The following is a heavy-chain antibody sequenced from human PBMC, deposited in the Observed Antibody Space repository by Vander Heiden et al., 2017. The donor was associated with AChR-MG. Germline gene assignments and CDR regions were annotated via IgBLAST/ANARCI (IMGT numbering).Heavy chain of an antibody. CDR3: ARLLSGLYFDY. V-gene: IGHV5-51*01. CDR1: GYTFTTYW. D-gene: IGHD6-19*01. CDR2: IYPGDSQS. J-gene: IGHJ4*02. Sequence: EVQLVQSGAEVKKPGESLKISCQGSGYTFTTYWIGWVRQIPGKGLEWMGIIYPGDSQSKYSPSFQGQVTISADKSISTAHLQWSSLKASDTAIYFCARLLSGLYFDYWGQGTLVTVSS.